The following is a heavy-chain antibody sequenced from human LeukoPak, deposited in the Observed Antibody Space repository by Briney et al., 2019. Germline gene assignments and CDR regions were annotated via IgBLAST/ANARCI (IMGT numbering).Heavy chain of an antibody. Sequence: GGSLRLSCAVSGFTFSDALMSWVRQAPGKGLEWVGRSKTKADRGTTNYAACVKGRFFVSRDDSKNTLYLQMNSLKTEDTAVYYCTTENTRYFDWVVEPSWFDPWGQGTLVTVSS. CDR3: TTENTRYFDWVVEPSWFDP. J-gene: IGHJ5*02. D-gene: IGHD3-9*01. CDR2: SKTKADRGTT. V-gene: IGHV3-15*01. CDR1: GFTFSDAL.